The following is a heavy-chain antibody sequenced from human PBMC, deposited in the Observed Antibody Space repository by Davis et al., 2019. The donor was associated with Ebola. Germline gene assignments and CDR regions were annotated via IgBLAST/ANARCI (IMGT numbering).Heavy chain of an antibody. D-gene: IGHD6-13*01. CDR3: ARERAYSSSWYWFDP. Sequence: SETLSLTCTVPGGSISSYYWSWIRQPPGKGLEWIGYIYYSGSTNYNPSLKSRVTISVDTSKNQFSLKLSSVTAADTAVYYCARERAYSSSWYWFDPWGQGTLVTVSS. J-gene: IGHJ5*02. CDR2: IYYSGST. V-gene: IGHV4-59*12. CDR1: GGSISSYY.